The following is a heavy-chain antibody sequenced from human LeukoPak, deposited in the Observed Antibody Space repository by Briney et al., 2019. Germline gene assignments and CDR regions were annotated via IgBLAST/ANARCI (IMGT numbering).Heavy chain of an antibody. Sequence: GGSLRLSCVASGFTFSSYSMNWVRQAPGKGLEWGSYISGSSSTIYYADSVKGRFTISRDNGKNTLYLQMNSLRAEDTAVYYCARYTYKHDCWGQGTLVTVSS. CDR2: ISGSSSTI. D-gene: IGHD5-24*01. J-gene: IGHJ4*02. CDR1: GFTFSSYS. CDR3: ARYTYKHDC. V-gene: IGHV3-48*01.